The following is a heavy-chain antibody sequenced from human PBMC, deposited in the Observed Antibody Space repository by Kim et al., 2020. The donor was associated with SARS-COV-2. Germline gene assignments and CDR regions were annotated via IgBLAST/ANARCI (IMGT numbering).Heavy chain of an antibody. J-gene: IGHJ4*02. Sequence: GESLKISCKGSGYSFSSYWINWVRQMPGKGLEWMGRIDPGDSHINYSPSFQGHVTISADKSISTAYLQWSSLKASDTAMYYCARPFDILTGYYTDWGQGTLVTVSS. CDR2: IDPGDSHI. D-gene: IGHD3-9*01. CDR3: ARPFDILTGYYTD. V-gene: IGHV5-10-1*01. CDR1: GYSFSSYW.